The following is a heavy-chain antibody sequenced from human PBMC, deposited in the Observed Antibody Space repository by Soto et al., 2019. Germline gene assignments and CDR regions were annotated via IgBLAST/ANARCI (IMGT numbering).Heavy chain of an antibody. CDR3: ARTSYDSSGTAADP. CDR2: IYYSGST. Sequence: SETLSLTCTVSGGSISSSSFYWGWIRQPPGKGLEWIGNIYYSGSTYYNPSLKSRVTISVDTSKNQFSLKLSSVTAADTAVYYCARTSYDSSGTAADPWGQGTLVTVSS. J-gene: IGHJ5*02. CDR1: GGSISSSSFY. V-gene: IGHV4-39*07. D-gene: IGHD3-22*01.